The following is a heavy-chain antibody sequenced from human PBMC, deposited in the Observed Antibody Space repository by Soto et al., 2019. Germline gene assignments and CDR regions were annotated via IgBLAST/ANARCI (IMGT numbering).Heavy chain of an antibody. Sequence: SQTLSLTCAISGDSVSSNSAAWNSIRQSPSRGIEWLGRTYYRSRLYNDYAVSVKSRITLNPDTSKNQFYLHLNSVTREDLAVYYCAGTNSLQPYYMDVWDKRTTVTVSS. CDR2: TYYRSRLYN. D-gene: IGHD1-7*01. CDR3: AGTNSLQPYYMDV. V-gene: IGHV6-1*01. CDR1: GDSVSSNSAA. J-gene: IGHJ6*03.